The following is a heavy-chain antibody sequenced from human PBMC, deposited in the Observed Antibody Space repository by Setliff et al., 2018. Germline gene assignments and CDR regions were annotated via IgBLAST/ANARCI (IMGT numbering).Heavy chain of an antibody. D-gene: IGHD6-19*01. V-gene: IGHV4-61*09. CDR1: DDSISSRHYY. Sequence: SETLSLTCTVSDDSISSRHYYWSWIRQPAGKGLEYIGHIYTSGSTSYNPSLKSRVTISLDTSKNQFSLNLSSVTATDTAVYYCARAISGWYSAYYYYMDVWGKGTTVTVSS. CDR3: ARAISGWYSAYYYYMDV. J-gene: IGHJ6*03. CDR2: IYTSGST.